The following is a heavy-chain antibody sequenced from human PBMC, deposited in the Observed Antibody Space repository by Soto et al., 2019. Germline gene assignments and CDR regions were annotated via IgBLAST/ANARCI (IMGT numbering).Heavy chain of an antibody. CDR3: ARDRQPDGIWTFDY. Sequence: GGSLRLSCSASGCFMIDYTMGWVRLAPGKGLQWVATIFSGGVTTRYADSVTGRFSLSRDNSQNMMSLQMNSLRVEDTALYYCARDRQPDGIWTFDYWGRGTLVTVSS. V-gene: IGHV3-23*01. D-gene: IGHD1-1*01. J-gene: IGHJ4*02. CDR2: IFSGGVTT. CDR1: GCFMIDYT.